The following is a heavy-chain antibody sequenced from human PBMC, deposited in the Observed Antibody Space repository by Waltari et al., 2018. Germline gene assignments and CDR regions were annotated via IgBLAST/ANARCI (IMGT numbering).Heavy chain of an antibody. CDR1: GFTLSTYN. CDR3: AREDSGRGDDAFDI. D-gene: IGHD5-12*01. CDR2: RVYACNSE. J-gene: IGHJ3*02. V-gene: IGHV3-30-3*01. Sequence: QVQLVESGGGVVQPGRSLRLSCAASGFTLSTYNMHWVRQAPGKGLEWVAVRVYACNSEHDADSVKGRFNISRDNSKNTLYLQMNSLRNEDTAVYYCAREDSGRGDDAFDIWGQGTMVTVSS.